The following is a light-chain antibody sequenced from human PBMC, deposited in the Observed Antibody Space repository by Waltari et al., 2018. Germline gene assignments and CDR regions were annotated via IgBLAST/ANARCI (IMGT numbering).Light chain of an antibody. CDR2: RNK. CDR3: AAWDDSLSGVV. Sequence: QSVLTQPPSASGTPGQRVTISCSGSSSNIGSNYVYWYQQLPGTAPKLLIYRNKQRPSGVPDRSSGSKSGTSASLAISGLRSEDEADYYCAAWDDSLSGVVFGGGTKLTVL. V-gene: IGLV1-47*01. CDR1: SSNIGSNY. J-gene: IGLJ2*01.